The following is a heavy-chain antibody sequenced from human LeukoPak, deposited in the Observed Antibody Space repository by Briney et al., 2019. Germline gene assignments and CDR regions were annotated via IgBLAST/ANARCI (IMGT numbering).Heavy chain of an antibody. J-gene: IGHJ4*02. CDR2: IIPIFGTA. D-gene: IGHD4-23*01. V-gene: IGHV1-69*13. Sequence: SVKVSCKASGGTFSSYAISWVRQAPGQGLEWMGGIIPIFGTANYAQKFQGRVTITAAESMSTVYMELSSLRSEDTAVYYCARGWLAETTVVTPYNYWGQGTLVTVSS. CDR1: GGTFSSYA. CDR3: ARGWLAETTVVTPYNY.